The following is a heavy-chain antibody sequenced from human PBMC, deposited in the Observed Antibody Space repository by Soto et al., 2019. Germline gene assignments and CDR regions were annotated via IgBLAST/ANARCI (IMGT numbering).Heavy chain of an antibody. CDR2: INPNSGGT. J-gene: IGHJ6*02. CDR3: AREGSSSSRGYYYYYGMDV. CDR1: GYTFTGYY. Sequence: GASVKVSCKASGYTFTGYYMHWVRQAPGQGLEWMGWINPNSGGTNYAQKFQGRVTMTRDTSISTAYMELSRLRSDDTAVYYCAREGSSSSRGYYYYYGMDVWGQGITVTVSS. D-gene: IGHD6-6*01. V-gene: IGHV1-2*02.